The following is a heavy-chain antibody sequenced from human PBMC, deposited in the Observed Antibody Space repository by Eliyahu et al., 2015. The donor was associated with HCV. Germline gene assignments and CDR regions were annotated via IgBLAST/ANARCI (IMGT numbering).Heavy chain of an antibody. J-gene: IGHJ6*02. CDR1: GGSFXGYY. Sequence: QVQLQQWGAGLLKPSETLSLTCXVYGGSFXGYYWTWIRQPPGKGLEWIGEINHSGSTNYNPSLKSRVTISVDTSKNQFSLKLSSVTAADTAVYYCARGAAAGTLGENYYGMDVWGQGTTVTVSS. CDR3: ARGAAAGTLGENYYGMDV. CDR2: INHSGST. D-gene: IGHD6-13*01. V-gene: IGHV4-34*02.